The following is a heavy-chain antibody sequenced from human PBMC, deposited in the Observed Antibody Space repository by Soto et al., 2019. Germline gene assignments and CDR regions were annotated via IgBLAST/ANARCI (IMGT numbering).Heavy chain of an antibody. D-gene: IGHD3-9*01. CDR3: VRFWPPPYSDALTDYTDAFDY. V-gene: IGHV4-34*01. CDR1: GGSFTGYY. CDR2: VSHRGST. J-gene: IGHJ4*02. Sequence: PSWTLSLTGAVNGGSFTGYYGCWIRQTPGKGLEWIGEVSHRGSTNYNPSLKSRVTISIDTSKNQFSLKLSSVTAADTAVYYCVRFWPPPYSDALTDYTDAFDYWGQGTLVTVS.